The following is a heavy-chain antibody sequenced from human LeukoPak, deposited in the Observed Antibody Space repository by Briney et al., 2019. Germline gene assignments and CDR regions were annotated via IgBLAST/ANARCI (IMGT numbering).Heavy chain of an antibody. J-gene: IGHJ6*02. V-gene: IGHV1-18*01. D-gene: IGHD2-2*01. CDR3: ARLGYCSSTSCISIYYYCGMDV. CDR1: GYTFTSYG. CDR2: ISAYNGNT. Sequence: ASVKVSCKASGYTFTSYGISWVRQAPGQGLEWMGWISAYNGNTNYAQKLQGRVTMTTDTSTSTAYMELRSLRSDDTAVYYCARLGYCSSTSCISIYYYCGMDVWGQGTTVTVSS.